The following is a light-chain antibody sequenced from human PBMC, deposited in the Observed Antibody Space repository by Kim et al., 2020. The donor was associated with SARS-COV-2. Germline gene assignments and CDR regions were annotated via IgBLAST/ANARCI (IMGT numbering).Light chain of an antibody. Sequence: SYELTQPPSVSVSPGQTASITCSGDKLGDKFACWYQQKPGQSPVLLIHQDSKRPSGIPERFSGSNSGNTATLTISGTQAMDEADYYCQTWDSSTAWVFGGGTQLTVL. J-gene: IGLJ3*02. CDR2: QDS. CDR1: KLGDKF. CDR3: QTWDSSTAWV. V-gene: IGLV3-1*01.